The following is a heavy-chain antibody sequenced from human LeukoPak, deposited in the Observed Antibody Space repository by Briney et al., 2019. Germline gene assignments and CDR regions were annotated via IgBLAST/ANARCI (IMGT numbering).Heavy chain of an antibody. CDR1: GFPFPTYG. Sequence: GSLRLSCLASGFPFPTYGMHWVRQAPGKGLEWVALIYFDGSKKYYADSVKGRFTISRDNSNNTLYLEMNRLRVEDTAIYYCAKTTIAAVGAHFDHWGQGDLVTVSS. CDR2: IYFDGSKK. J-gene: IGHJ4*02. V-gene: IGHV3-33*03. D-gene: IGHD6-13*01. CDR3: AKTTIAAVGAHFDH.